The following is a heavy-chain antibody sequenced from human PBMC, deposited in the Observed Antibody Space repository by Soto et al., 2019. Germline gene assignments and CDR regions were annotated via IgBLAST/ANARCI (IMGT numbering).Heavy chain of an antibody. CDR1: GFSLSSSGVG. V-gene: IGHV2-5*02. Sequence: QITLKESGPTVVKPTQTLTLTCNFSGFSLSSSGVGVGWIRQPPGKALEWLALIYWDDDKRYRPSLKTRVTISKDPSNNPVVLTMTNMDPVDTGTYYCALTHYGSGSYVNYWGQGTLVTVSS. CDR3: ALTHYGSGSYVNY. J-gene: IGHJ4*02. CDR2: IYWDDDK. D-gene: IGHD3-10*01.